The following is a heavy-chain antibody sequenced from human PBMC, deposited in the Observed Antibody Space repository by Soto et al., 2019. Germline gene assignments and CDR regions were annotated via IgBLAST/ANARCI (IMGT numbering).Heavy chain of an antibody. CDR2: ISSNGGST. CDR3: VKAPLPNWVVWGYFDY. J-gene: IGHJ4*02. D-gene: IGHD7-27*01. CDR1: GFTFSSYA. Sequence: GGSLRLSCSASGFTFSSYAMHWVRQAPGKGLEYVSAISSNGGSTYYADSVKGRLTISRDNSKNTLYLQMSSLRAEDTAVYYCVKAPLPNWVVWGYFDYWGQGTLVTVSS. V-gene: IGHV3-64D*09.